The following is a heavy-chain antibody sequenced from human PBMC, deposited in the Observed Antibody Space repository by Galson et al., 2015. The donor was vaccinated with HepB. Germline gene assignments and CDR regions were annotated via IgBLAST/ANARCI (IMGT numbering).Heavy chain of an antibody. CDR2: MWYDGSDQ. V-gene: IGHV3-33*01. Sequence: SLRLSCAASGFNFRTYGMHWVRQAPGKGLEWVAVMWYDGSDQYYADSVKGRFTISRDNSKNTLYLQMNSLRAEDTAVYYCARDPGGTGWNYSDHWGQGTLVTVSS. J-gene: IGHJ4*02. CDR1: GFNFRTYG. D-gene: IGHD6-19*01. CDR3: ARDPGGTGWNYSDH.